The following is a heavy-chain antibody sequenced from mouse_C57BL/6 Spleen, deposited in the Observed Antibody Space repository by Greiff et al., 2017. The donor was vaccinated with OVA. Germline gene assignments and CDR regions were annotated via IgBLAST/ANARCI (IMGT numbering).Heavy chain of an antibody. V-gene: IGHV14-4*01. D-gene: IGHD2-1*01. Sequence: VQLQQSGAELVRPGASVKLSCTASGFNIKDDYMHWVKQRPEQGLEWIGWIDPENGDTEYASKFQGKATITADTSSNTAYLQLSSLTSEDTAVYYCTTGYYGNYEGYWGQGTTLTVSS. CDR3: TTGYYGNYEGY. CDR1: GFNIKDDY. J-gene: IGHJ2*01. CDR2: IDPENGDT.